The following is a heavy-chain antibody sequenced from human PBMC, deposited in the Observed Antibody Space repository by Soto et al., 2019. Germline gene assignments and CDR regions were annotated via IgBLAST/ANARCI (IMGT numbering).Heavy chain of an antibody. CDR2: ISAYNGNT. V-gene: IGHV1-18*01. Sequence: ASVKVSCKASGYTFTSYGISWVRQAPGQGLEWMGWISAYNGNTNYAQKLQGRVTMTTDTSTSTAYMELRSLRSDDTAVYYCARDVDHRYFDWLLSPYYYYYGMDVWGQGTTVTVSS. CDR3: ARDVDHRYFDWLLSPYYYYYGMDV. D-gene: IGHD3-9*01. J-gene: IGHJ6*02. CDR1: GYTFTSYG.